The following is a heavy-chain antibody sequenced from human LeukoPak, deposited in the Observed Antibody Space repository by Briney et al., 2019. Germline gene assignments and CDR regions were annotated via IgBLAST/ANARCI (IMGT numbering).Heavy chain of an antibody. D-gene: IGHD3-9*01. J-gene: IGHJ4*02. V-gene: IGHV3-7*01. CDR3: ARVSKYFDWLSGFDH. CDR1: GFTFSSYW. Sequence: GGSLRPSCAASGFTFSSYWMSWVRQAPGKGLEWVANIKQDGSEKYYVDSVKGRFTISRDNAKNSLYLQMNSLRAEDTAVYYCARVSKYFDWLSGFDHWGQGTLVTVSS. CDR2: IKQDGSEK.